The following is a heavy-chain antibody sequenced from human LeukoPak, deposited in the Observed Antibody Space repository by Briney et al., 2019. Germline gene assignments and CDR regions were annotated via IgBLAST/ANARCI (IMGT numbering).Heavy chain of an antibody. V-gene: IGHV3-53*05. D-gene: IGHD3-9*01. CDR2: ISSGGTT. CDR1: GFTVSNTY. Sequence: PGGSLRLSCAASGFTVSNTYVSWVRQAPGKGLEWVSVISSGGTTYYADSVKGRFTISRDNSKNTLYLQMNSLRAEDTAVYYCARDRMESSYYDILTVPLVSYGMDVWGQGTTVTVSS. J-gene: IGHJ6*02. CDR3: ARDRMESSYYDILTVPLVSYGMDV.